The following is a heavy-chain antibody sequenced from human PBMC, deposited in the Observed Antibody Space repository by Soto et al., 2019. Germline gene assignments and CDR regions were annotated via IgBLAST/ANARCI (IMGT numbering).Heavy chain of an antibody. CDR3: AKATFSAVHPLVFDY. CDR1: GFTFSSFA. J-gene: IGHJ4*02. Sequence: GGSLRLSCEASGFTFSSFAMNWVRQAPGKGLEWISVISGSGGATYFADSVKGRFVISRDNSKNTLYLQMNSLRAEDPAIYYCAKATFSAVHPLVFDYWGQGSLVTVSS. V-gene: IGHV3-23*01. D-gene: IGHD3-10*01. CDR2: ISGSGGAT.